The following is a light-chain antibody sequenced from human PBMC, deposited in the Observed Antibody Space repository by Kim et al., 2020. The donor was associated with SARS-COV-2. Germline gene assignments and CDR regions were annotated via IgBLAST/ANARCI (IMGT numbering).Light chain of an antibody. J-gene: IGKJ1*01. CDR3: LQHNDFPWT. V-gene: IGKV1-12*01. CDR1: QGIASW. Sequence: DVQMTQSPSSVSASVGDRVIITCRASQGIASWLAWYQQKPGKAPRRLIYAASNLQSGVPSRFSGSGSGTEFTLTISSLQAEDFATYYCLQHNDFPWTFGQGTKVDIK. CDR2: AAS.